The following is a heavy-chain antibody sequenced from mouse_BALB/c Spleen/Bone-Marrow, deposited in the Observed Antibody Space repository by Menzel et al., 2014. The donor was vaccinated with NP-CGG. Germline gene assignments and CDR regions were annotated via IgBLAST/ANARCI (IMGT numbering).Heavy chain of an antibody. CDR1: GFNIKDTY. V-gene: IGHV14-3*02. CDR2: IDPANGNT. D-gene: IGHD2-2*01. Sequence: EVQLQQSGAEFVKPGASVKLSCTASGFNIKDTYMHWVKQRPEQGLEWIGRIDPANGNTKYDPKFQGKATVTADTSSSTAYLQLGSLTSEDTAVYYCASYVYGYYFDYWGQGTTLTVSS. J-gene: IGHJ2*01. CDR3: ASYVYGYYFDY.